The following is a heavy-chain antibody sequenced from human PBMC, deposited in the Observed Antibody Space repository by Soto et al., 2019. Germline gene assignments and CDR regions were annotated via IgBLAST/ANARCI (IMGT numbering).Heavy chain of an antibody. D-gene: IGHD3-22*01. V-gene: IGHV4-61*01. CDR2: IYYSGST. CDR3: ARHLGEDYYDSSGYHTSFDY. J-gene: IGHJ4*02. CDR1: GGSVSSGSYY. Sequence: SETLSLTCTVSGGSVSSGSYYWSWIRQPPGKGLEWIGYIYYSGSTNYNPSLKSRVTISVDTSKNQFSLKLSSVTAADTAVYYCARHLGEDYYDSSGYHTSFDYWGQG.